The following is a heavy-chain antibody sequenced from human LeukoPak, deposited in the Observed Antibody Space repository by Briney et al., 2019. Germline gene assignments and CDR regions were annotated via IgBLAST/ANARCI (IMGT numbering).Heavy chain of an antibody. CDR1: GFTVSSNY. Sequence: PGGSLRLSCAASGFTVSSNYMSWVRQAPGKGLEWVSVIYSGGSTYYADSVKGRFTISRDNSKNTLYLQMNSLRAEDTAVYHCARTPFGYGSGSFDYWGQGTLVTVSS. D-gene: IGHD3-10*01. V-gene: IGHV3-53*01. J-gene: IGHJ4*02. CDR3: ARTPFGYGSGSFDY. CDR2: IYSGGST.